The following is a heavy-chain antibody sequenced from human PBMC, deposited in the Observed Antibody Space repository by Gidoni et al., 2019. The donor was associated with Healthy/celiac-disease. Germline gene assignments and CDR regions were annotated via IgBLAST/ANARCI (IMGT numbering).Heavy chain of an antibody. Sequence: QLQLQESGPGLVKPSETLSLTCTVSVGSISSSSYYWGWIRQPPGKGLEWIGSIYYSGSTYYNPSLKSRVTISVDTSKNQFSLKLSSVTAADTAVYYCAGYRQLNWFDPWGQGTLVTVSS. CDR3: AGYRQLNWFDP. J-gene: IGHJ5*02. D-gene: IGHD2-2*01. V-gene: IGHV4-39*01. CDR2: IYYSGST. CDR1: VGSISSSSYY.